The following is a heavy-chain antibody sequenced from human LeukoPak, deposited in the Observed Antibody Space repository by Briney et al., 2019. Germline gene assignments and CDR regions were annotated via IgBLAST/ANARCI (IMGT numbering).Heavy chain of an antibody. CDR3: ARLWDSSSSRHFDY. Sequence: GGSLRLSCAASGFTFSTYWMHGVRQAPGKGLVWVSHINSDESNTNYADSVKGRFTISRDNAKNTLYLQMNNLRAEDTAVYFCARLWDSSSSRHFDYWGQGTLVTVSS. CDR1: GFTFSTYW. J-gene: IGHJ4*02. D-gene: IGHD6-6*01. CDR2: INSDESNT. V-gene: IGHV3-74*01.